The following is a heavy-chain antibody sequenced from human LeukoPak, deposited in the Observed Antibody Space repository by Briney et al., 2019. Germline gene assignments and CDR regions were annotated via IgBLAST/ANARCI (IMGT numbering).Heavy chain of an antibody. CDR1: GGSIRSSSYY. V-gene: IGHV4-39*07. CDR2: INHSGST. Sequence: SETLSLTCTVSGGSIRSSSYYWGWIRQPPGKGLEWIGEINHSGSTNYNPSLKSRVTISVDTSKNQFSLKLSSVTAADTAVYYCARGLAIAAAGSLYYYYYYYMDVWGKGTTVTVSS. J-gene: IGHJ6*03. D-gene: IGHD6-13*01. CDR3: ARGLAIAAAGSLYYYYYYYMDV.